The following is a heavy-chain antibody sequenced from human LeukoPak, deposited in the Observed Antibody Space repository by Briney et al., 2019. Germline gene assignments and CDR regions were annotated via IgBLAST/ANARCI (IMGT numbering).Heavy chain of an antibody. CDR3: AREIGHYDSSGLDY. V-gene: IGHV3-74*01. CDR1: GLTFSSYW. Sequence: PGGSRRLSCAASGLTFSSYWMHWVRQAPGKGLVWVSRINSDGSSTSYADSVKGRFTISRDNAKNTLYLQMNSLRAEDTAVYYCAREIGHYDSSGLDYWGQGTLVTVSS. J-gene: IGHJ4*02. CDR2: INSDGSST. D-gene: IGHD3-22*01.